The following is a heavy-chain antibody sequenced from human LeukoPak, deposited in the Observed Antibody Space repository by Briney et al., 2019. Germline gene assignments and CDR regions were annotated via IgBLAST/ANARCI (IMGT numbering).Heavy chain of an antibody. CDR2: ISGSGGST. V-gene: IGHV3-23*01. J-gene: IGHJ4*02. Sequence: PGRSLRLSCAASGFTFSSYAMHWVRQAPGKGLEWVSAISGSGGSTYYADSVKGRFTISRDNSKNTLYLQMNSLRAEDTAVYYCANAGVYYDSSGYYFWGQGTLVTVSS. D-gene: IGHD3-22*01. CDR1: GFTFSSYA. CDR3: ANAGVYYDSSGYYF.